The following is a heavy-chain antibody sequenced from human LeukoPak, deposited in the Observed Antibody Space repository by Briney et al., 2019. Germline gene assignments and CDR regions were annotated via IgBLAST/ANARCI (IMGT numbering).Heavy chain of an antibody. CDR2: INSDSNYI. J-gene: IGHJ3*02. CDR1: GFTFWSYS. D-gene: IGHD3-10*01. CDR3: AVAYYYGSGDAFDI. Sequence: GGSLRLSCAASGFTFWSYSMNWVRQAPGKGLEWVSSINSDSNYIYYADSVQGRFTISRDNAKNSLYLQMNSLRAEDTAVYYCAVAYYYGSGDAFDIWGQGTKVTVSS. V-gene: IGHV3-21*01.